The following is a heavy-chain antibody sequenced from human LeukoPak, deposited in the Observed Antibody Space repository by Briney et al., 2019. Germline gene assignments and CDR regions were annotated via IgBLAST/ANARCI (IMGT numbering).Heavy chain of an antibody. CDR1: GGSISSGGYY. Sequence: SETLSLTCTVSGGSISSGGYYWSWIRQPPGKGLEWIGYIYHSGSTYYNPSLKSRVTISVDRSKNQFSLRLSSVTAADTAVYYCATSEGGEGYCSSTSCYFYWGQGTLVTVSS. J-gene: IGHJ4*02. CDR3: ATSEGGEGYCSSTSCYFY. CDR2: IYHSGST. V-gene: IGHV4-30-2*01. D-gene: IGHD2-2*01.